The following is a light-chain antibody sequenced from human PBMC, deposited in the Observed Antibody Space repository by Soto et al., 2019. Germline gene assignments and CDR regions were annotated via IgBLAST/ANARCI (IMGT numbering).Light chain of an antibody. J-gene: IGKJ1*01. CDR3: QQYGSSPT. V-gene: IGKV3-20*01. Sequence: EIVLTQSPGTLSLSPGERATLSCRASQSVSRSYLAWYQQKPGQAPRLLTYGASSRATGIPDRFSGSGSGADFTLTICRLEPEDFAVYYCQQYGSSPTFGQGTKVDIK. CDR1: QSVSRSY. CDR2: GAS.